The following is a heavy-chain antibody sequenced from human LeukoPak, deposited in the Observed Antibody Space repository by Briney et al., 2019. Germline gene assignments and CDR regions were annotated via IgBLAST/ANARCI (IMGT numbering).Heavy chain of an antibody. D-gene: IGHD3-10*01. CDR3: ARLTESGVDV. CDR1: GYTFTSYG. V-gene: IGHV1-69*13. J-gene: IGHJ6*04. CDR2: IIPIFGTA. Sequence: ASVKVSCKASGYTFTSYGISWVRQAPGQGLEWMGGIIPIFGTANYAQKFQGRVTITADESTSTAYMELSSLRSEDTAVYYCARLTESGVDVWGKGTTVTISS.